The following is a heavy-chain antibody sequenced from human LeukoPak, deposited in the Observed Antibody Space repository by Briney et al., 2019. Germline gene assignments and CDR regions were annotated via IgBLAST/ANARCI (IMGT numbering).Heavy chain of an antibody. V-gene: IGHV4-38-2*02. Sequence: PSETLSLTCAVSGYSISSGYYWGWIRQPPGKGLEWIGSIYHSGSTYYNPSLKSRVTISVDTSKNQFSLKLSSVTAAGTAVYYCVRDNTPRAFDYWGQGTLVTVSS. J-gene: IGHJ4*02. CDR2: IYHSGST. D-gene: IGHD2-2*02. CDR3: VRDNTPRAFDY. CDR1: GYSISSGYY.